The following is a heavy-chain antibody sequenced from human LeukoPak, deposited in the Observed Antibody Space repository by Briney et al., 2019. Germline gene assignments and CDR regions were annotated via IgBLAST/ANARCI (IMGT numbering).Heavy chain of an antibody. D-gene: IGHD6-6*01. J-gene: IGHJ4*02. CDR3: ARSSSSSIGGHDY. V-gene: IGHV3-30*04. Sequence: PGGSLRLSCAASGFTFSSYAMHWVRQAPGKGLEWVAVISYDGSNKYYADSVKGRFTISRDNSKNTLYLQMNSLRAEDTAVYYCARSSSSSIGGHDYWGQGTLVTVSS. CDR2: ISYDGSNK. CDR1: GFTFSSYA.